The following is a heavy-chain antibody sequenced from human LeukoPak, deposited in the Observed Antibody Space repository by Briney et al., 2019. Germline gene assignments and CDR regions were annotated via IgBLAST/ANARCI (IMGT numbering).Heavy chain of an antibody. Sequence: PSETLSLTCAVYGGSFSGYYWSWIRQPPGKGLEWIGEINHRGSTNYNPSHKSRVTISVDTSKNQFSLKLSSVTAADTAVYYCTRGDSTNKNDYWGQGTLVTVSS. CDR1: GGSFSGYY. CDR2: INHRGST. CDR3: TRGDSTNKNDY. D-gene: IGHD1/OR15-1a*01. V-gene: IGHV4-34*01. J-gene: IGHJ4*02.